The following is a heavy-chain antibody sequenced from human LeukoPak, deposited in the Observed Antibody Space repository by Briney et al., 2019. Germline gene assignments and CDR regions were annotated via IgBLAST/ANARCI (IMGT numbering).Heavy chain of an antibody. CDR2: ISGTGDTT. V-gene: IGHV3-23*01. CDR3: AKASAFYFDTSGYPIPHYYDF. D-gene: IGHD3-22*01. Sequence: GGSLRLSCAASGLSFSVYSMNWVRQPPGKGLEWVSGISGTGDTTSYADSVKGRFTISRDNSKNTLFLQMNSLRAEDTAIYYCAKASAFYFDTSGYPIPHYYDFWGQGTLVTVSA. CDR1: GLSFSVYS. J-gene: IGHJ4*02.